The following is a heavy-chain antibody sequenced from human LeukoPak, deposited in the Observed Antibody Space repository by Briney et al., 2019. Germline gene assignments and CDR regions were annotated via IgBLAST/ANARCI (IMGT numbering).Heavy chain of an antibody. J-gene: IGHJ6*03. CDR2: INPNSGGT. CDR3: AGPSIAAAGTYYYYMDV. CDR1: GYTFTGYY. Sequence: ASVKVSCKASGYTFTGYYIHWVRQAPGQGLEWMGWINPNSGGTNYAQNFQGRVTMTRDTSISTAYMELSRLRSDDTAVYYCAGPSIAAAGTYYYYMDVWGKGTTVTVSS. D-gene: IGHD6-13*01. V-gene: IGHV1-2*02.